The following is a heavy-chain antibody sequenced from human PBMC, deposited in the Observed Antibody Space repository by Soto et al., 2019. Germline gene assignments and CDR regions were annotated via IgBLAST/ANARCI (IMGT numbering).Heavy chain of an antibody. J-gene: IGHJ4*02. CDR2: TYYRSKWYN. Sequence: SPTLSLTCAISGDSVSSNSAAWNWLRQSPSRGLEWLGRTYYRSKWYNDYAVSVKSRITINPDTSKNQFSLQLNSVTPEDTAVYYCARSPHGIAAPSGHFDYWGQGTLVTVSS. D-gene: IGHD6-13*01. CDR1: GDSVSSNSAA. CDR3: ARSPHGIAAPSGHFDY. V-gene: IGHV6-1*01.